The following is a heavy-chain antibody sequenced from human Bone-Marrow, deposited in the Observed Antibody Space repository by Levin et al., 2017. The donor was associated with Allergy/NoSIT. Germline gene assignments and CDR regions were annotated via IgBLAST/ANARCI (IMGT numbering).Heavy chain of an antibody. CDR2: IWYDGSNK. CDR3: ARDSGSSSWYSTFFDY. V-gene: IGHV3-33*01. CDR1: GFTFSSYG. Sequence: GESLKISCAASGFTFSSYGMHWVRQAPGKGLEWVAVIWYDGSNKYYADSVKGRFTISRDNSKNTLYLQMNSLRAEDTAVYYCARDSGSSSWYSTFFDYWGQGTLVTVSS. J-gene: IGHJ4*02. D-gene: IGHD6-13*01.